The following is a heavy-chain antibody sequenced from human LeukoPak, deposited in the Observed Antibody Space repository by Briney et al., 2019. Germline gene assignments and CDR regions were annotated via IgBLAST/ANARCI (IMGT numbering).Heavy chain of an antibody. CDR3: ARDKVLYGYSYRGYFDY. J-gene: IGHJ4*02. D-gene: IGHD5-18*01. Sequence: SQTLSLTCAISGDSVSSNSAAWNSIRQSPSRGLEWLGRTYYRSRWYNDYAVSVKSRITINPDTSKNQFSLQLNSVTPEDTAVYYCARDKVLYGYSYRGYFDYWGQGTLVTVSS. CDR2: TYYRSRWYN. CDR1: GDSVSSNSAA. V-gene: IGHV6-1*01.